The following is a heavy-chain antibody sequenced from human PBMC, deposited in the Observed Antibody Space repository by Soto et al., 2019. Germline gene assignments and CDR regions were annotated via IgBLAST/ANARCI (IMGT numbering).Heavy chain of an antibody. J-gene: IGHJ4*02. V-gene: IGHV1-69*06. Sequence: GASVKVSCKASGGTFSSYAISWVRQAPGQGLEWMGGIIPIFGTANYAQKFQGRVTITADKSTSTAYMELSSLRSEDTAVYYCARGPITVTTTSLTFDYWGQGTLVTVSS. CDR2: IIPIFGTA. CDR1: GGTFSSYA. D-gene: IGHD4-17*01. CDR3: ARGPITVTTTSLTFDY.